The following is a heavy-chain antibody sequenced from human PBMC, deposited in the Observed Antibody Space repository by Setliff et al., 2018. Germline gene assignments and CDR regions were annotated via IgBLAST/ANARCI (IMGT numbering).Heavy chain of an antibody. CDR1: GFNFGDYA. CDR3: TRVTHGLAAPEDY. D-gene: IGHD2-15*01. CDR2: IRSKPYGGTP. J-gene: IGHJ4*02. Sequence: LRLSCTGSGFNFGDYAIIWVRQAPGKGLEWVGFIRSKPYGGTPEYAASVKGRFSVSRDDSGSIASLQMSSLQTEDTALYYCTRVTHGLAAPEDYWGQGTLVTVSS. V-gene: IGHV3-49*04.